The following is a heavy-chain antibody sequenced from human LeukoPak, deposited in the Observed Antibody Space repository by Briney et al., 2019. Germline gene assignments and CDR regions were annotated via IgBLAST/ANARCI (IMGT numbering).Heavy chain of an antibody. CDR2: SYSGGST. V-gene: IGHV4-39*01. D-gene: IGHD3-22*01. J-gene: IGHJ5*02. Sequence: SETLSLTCTVSGDSISSSIYYWAWIRQPPGKGLEWIGTSYSGGSTYYTPSLKSRVTISVDTSKNQFSLRLTSVTAADTAVYYCARQDGGYYYWFDPWGQGTLVTVSS. CDR1: GDSISSSIYY. CDR3: ARQDGGYYYWFDP.